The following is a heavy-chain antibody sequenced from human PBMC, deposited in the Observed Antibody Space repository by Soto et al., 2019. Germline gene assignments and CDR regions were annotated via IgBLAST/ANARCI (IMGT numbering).Heavy chain of an antibody. D-gene: IGHD5-12*01. J-gene: IGHJ1*01. CDR2: IIPVFGRP. V-gene: IGHV1-69*01. Sequence: QVQLVQSGAELKKPGSSVKVSCKASGATFTSFGISWVRQAPGQGLGWMGGIIPVFGRPNYAQRFRGRLTITADESTSTSYMELIDLGSEDTAVYYCAREGGGYNFWGQGTQVTVSS. CDR3: AREGGGYNF. CDR1: GATFTSFG.